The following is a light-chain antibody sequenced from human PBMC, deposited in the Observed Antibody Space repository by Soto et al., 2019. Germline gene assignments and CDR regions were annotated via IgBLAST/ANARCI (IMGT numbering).Light chain of an antibody. CDR3: VLYMCSGISV. Sequence: QAVVTQEPSFSVSPGVTVTLTCGLTAGSVSTTYSPSWYQQTPGQAPRTLIYSTNTRSSGVPDRFSGSILGDKAALTITGAQADDESDYYCVLYMCSGISVFGGGTKLTVL. CDR2: STN. V-gene: IGLV8-61*01. J-gene: IGLJ3*02. CDR1: AGSVSTTYS.